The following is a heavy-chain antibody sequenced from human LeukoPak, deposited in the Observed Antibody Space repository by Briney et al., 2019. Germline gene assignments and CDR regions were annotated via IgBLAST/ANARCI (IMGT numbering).Heavy chain of an antibody. D-gene: IGHD2-2*01. V-gene: IGHV3-23*01. Sequence: GGSLRLSCAASGFTFSSYAMSWVRQAPGKGLEWVSAISGSGGSTYYADSVKGRFTISRDNSKNTLYLQMNSLRAEDTAVYYCAREGSRYYYYGMDVWGQGTTVTVSS. CDR2: ISGSGGST. CDR3: AREGSRYYYYGMDV. J-gene: IGHJ6*02. CDR1: GFTFSSYA.